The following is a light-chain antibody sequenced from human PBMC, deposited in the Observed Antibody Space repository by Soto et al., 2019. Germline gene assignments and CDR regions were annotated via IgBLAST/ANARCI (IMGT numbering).Light chain of an antibody. CDR2: DDS. J-gene: IGLJ2*01. CDR3: QVWNSFGDHVV. V-gene: IGLV3-21*02. CDR1: TVGSKR. Sequence: SYELTQPPSVAVAPGQTARLTCGGDTVGSKRSHWDQQKAGQAPVLVAYDDSDRPSGIPERFSGSNSENVATLTIGRVEAGDEADYYCQVWNSFGDHVVFGGGTKLTVL.